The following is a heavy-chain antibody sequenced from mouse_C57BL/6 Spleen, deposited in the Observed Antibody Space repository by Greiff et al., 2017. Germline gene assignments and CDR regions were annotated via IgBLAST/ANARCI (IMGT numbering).Heavy chain of an antibody. Sequence: EVQRVESGGDLVKPGGSLKLSCAASGFTFSSYGMSWVRQTPDKRLEWVATISSGGSYTYYPDSVKGRFTISRDNAKNTLYLQMSSLKSEDTAMYYCARDYGSSLAWFAYWGQGTLVTVSA. V-gene: IGHV5-6*01. CDR2: ISSGGSYT. D-gene: IGHD1-1*01. CDR1: GFTFSSYG. CDR3: ARDYGSSLAWFAY. J-gene: IGHJ3*01.